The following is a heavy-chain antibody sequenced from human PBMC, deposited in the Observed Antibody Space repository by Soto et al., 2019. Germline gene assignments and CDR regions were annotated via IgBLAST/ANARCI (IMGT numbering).Heavy chain of an antibody. V-gene: IGHV1-69*13. CDR1: GGTFSSYA. CDR2: IIPIFGTA. CDR3: ATWRYYDSSGYGGGMDV. D-gene: IGHD3-22*01. J-gene: IGHJ6*02. Sequence: SVKVSCKASGGTFSSYAISWVRQAPGQGLEWMGGIIPIFGTANYAQKFQGRVTITADESTSTAYMELSSLRSEDTAVYYCATWRYYDSSGYGGGMDVWGQGTTVTVSS.